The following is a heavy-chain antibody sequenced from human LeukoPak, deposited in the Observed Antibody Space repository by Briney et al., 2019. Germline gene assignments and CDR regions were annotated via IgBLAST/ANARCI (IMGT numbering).Heavy chain of an antibody. D-gene: IGHD6-19*01. CDR2: IIPIFGTA. CDR1: GGTFSSYA. CDR3: ARETAVAGPAYFDY. Sequence: SVKVSCEASGGTFSSYAISWVRQAPGQGLEWMGGIIPIFGTANYAQKFQGRVTITADESTSTAYMELSSLRSEDTAVYYCARETAVAGPAYFDYWGQGTLVTVSS. J-gene: IGHJ4*02. V-gene: IGHV1-69*13.